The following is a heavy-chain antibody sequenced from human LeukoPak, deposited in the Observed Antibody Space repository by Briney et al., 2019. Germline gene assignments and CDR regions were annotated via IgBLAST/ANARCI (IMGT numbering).Heavy chain of an antibody. CDR2: IYPRDGST. J-gene: IGHJ4*02. Sequence: RASVKVSCKASGYTFTNYGISWVRQAPGQGLEWMGMIYPRDGSTSYAQKFQGRVTVTRDTSTSTVHMELSGLRSEDTAVYYCERDQEGFNYWGQGTLVTVSS. CDR3: ERDQEGFNY. CDR1: GYTFTNYG. V-gene: IGHV1-46*01.